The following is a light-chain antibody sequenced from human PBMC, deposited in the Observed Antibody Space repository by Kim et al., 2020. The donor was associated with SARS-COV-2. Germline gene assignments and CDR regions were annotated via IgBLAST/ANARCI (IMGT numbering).Light chain of an antibody. CDR3: QSYDTDAHWV. CDR2: END. Sequence: FMLTQPHSVSESPGKTITISCTRTSGSIASSFVQWYRQRPGSAPTTVIYENDQRPSGVPDRFSGSIDTSSNSASLSISGLKTEDESDYFCQSYDTDAHWVFGGGTQLTVL. J-gene: IGLJ3*02. V-gene: IGLV6-57*03. CDR1: SGSIASSF.